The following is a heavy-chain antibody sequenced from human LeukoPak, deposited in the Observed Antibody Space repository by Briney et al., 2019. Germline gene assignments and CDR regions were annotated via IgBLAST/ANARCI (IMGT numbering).Heavy chain of an antibody. V-gene: IGHV3-30*02. J-gene: IGHJ4*02. Sequence: GGSLRLSCAASGFTFKNYGMHWVRQAPGKGLEWVAFIRYDGSDKYYADFVKGRFTISRDNSENTLYLQMNSLRPEDTAVYYCAKSIAVAGLAGGRTFDYWGQGALVTVSS. D-gene: IGHD6-19*01. CDR1: GFTFKNYG. CDR2: IRYDGSDK. CDR3: AKSIAVAGLAGGRTFDY.